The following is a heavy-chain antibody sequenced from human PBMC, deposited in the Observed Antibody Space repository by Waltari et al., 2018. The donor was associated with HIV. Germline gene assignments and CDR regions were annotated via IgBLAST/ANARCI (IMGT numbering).Heavy chain of an antibody. CDR1: GGTFSSIT. Sequence: QVQLVQSGAVVTRPGSSVTCACKASGGTFSSITFSWVPQATGQGIEWMGRIIPSLGIANYAQKFQGRVTITADKATSTADMELSSVRSEDTAVYCCAIDRSREGYWGQGTLVTVSS. CDR3: AIDRSREGY. D-gene: IGHD1-26*01. V-gene: IGHV1-69*08. CDR2: IIPSLGIA. J-gene: IGHJ4*02.